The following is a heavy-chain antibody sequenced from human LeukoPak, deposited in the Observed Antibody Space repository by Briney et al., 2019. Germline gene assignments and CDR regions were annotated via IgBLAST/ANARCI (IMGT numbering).Heavy chain of an antibody. CDR3: ARGAALNWFDP. Sequence: KPSETLSLTCTVPGGSISSGGYYWSWIRQHPGKGLEWIGYIYYSGSTYYNPSLKSRVTISVDTSKNQFSLKLSSVTAADTAVYYRARGAALNWFDPWGQGTLVTVSS. CDR1: GGSISSGGYY. CDR2: IYYSGST. V-gene: IGHV4-31*03. D-gene: IGHD6-6*01. J-gene: IGHJ5*02.